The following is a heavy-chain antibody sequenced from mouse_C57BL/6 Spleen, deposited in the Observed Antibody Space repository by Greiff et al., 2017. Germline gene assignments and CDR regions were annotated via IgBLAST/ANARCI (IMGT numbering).Heavy chain of an antibody. CDR3: AREFPITTVVARAMDY. CDR2: IWSGGST. V-gene: IGHV2-2*01. Sequence: VQRVESGPGLVQPSQSLSITCTVSGFSLTSYGVHWVRQSPGKGLEWLGVIWSGGSTDYNAAFISRLSISKDNSKSQVFFKMNSLQADDTAIYYCAREFPITTVVARAMDYWGQGTSVTVSS. CDR1: GFSLTSYG. J-gene: IGHJ4*01. D-gene: IGHD1-1*01.